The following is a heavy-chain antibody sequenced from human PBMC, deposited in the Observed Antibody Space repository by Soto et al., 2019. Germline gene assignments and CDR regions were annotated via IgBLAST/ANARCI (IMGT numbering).Heavy chain of an antibody. V-gene: IGHV1-69*13. CDR2: IIAMFGTA. CDR1: EGTLTISSHG. CDR3: GVLIWGSDRWRLHCLDV. J-gene: IGHJ6*01. D-gene: IGHD3-16*02. Sequence: GASVKVSCKASEGTLTISSHGISWVRQAPGQGLEWMGGIIAMFGTANYAQKFQGRVTITADESTSTAYMELSSLRSEDTAVYYCGVLIWGSDRWRLHCLDVWGPGXVGT.